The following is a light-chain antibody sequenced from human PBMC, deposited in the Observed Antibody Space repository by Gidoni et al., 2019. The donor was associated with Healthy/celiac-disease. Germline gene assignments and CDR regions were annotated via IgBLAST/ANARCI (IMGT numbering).Light chain of an antibody. J-gene: IGKJ1*01. V-gene: IGKV1-39*01. CDR3: QQSYSTPPWT. Sequence: IQMTQSPSSLSASVGDRVTITCRASQSISSYLNWYQQKPGKAPKLLIYAASSLQSGVPSRFSGSGSGTDFTLTSSSLQPEDFATYYCQQSYSTPPWTFGQGTKVEIK. CDR1: QSISSY. CDR2: AAS.